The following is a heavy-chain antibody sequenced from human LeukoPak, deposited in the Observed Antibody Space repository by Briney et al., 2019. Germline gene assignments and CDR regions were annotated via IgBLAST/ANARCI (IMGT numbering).Heavy chain of an antibody. Sequence: SETLSLTCTVSGGSISSYYWSWIRQPPGKGLEWIGYIYYSGSTNYNPSLKSRVTISVDRSKNQFSLKLSSATAADTAVYYCARLARVGVYYFDYWGQGTLVTVSS. CDR2: IYYSGST. J-gene: IGHJ4*02. D-gene: IGHD1-26*01. CDR1: GGSISSYY. V-gene: IGHV4-59*01. CDR3: ARLARVGVYYFDY.